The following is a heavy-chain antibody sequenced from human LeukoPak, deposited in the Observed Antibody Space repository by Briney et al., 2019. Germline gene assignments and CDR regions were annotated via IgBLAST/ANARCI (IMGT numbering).Heavy chain of an antibody. D-gene: IGHD2-2*01. CDR3: AKGDCSSTSCHFDY. Sequence: AGGSLRLSCAASGFTFDDYAMHSVRQAPGKGLEWVSLISWDGGSTYYADSVKGRFTISRDNSKNSLYLQMNSLRAEDTALYYCAKGDCSSTSCHFDYWGQGTLVTVSS. V-gene: IGHV3-43D*04. CDR1: GFTFDDYA. J-gene: IGHJ4*02. CDR2: ISWDGGST.